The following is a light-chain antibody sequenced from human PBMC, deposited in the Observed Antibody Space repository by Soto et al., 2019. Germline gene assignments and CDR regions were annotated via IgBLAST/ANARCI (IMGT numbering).Light chain of an antibody. Sequence: QSALSQPPSASGSPGQSVTISCTGSSSDVGGYNFVSWYQHLPGKAPKLMIYEVIQRPSGVPDRFSGSKSGNTASLTVSGLQAEDEADYYCSSYAGSDNFVSFGGGTKLTVL. CDR1: SSDVGGYNF. J-gene: IGLJ2*01. CDR3: SSYAGSDNFVS. CDR2: EVI. V-gene: IGLV2-8*01.